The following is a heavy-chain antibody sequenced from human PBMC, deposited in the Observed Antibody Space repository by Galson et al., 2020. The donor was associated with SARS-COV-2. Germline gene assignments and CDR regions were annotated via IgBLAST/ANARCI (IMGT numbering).Heavy chain of an antibody. J-gene: IGHJ4*02. D-gene: IGHD2-2*01. Sequence: ASVKVSCKASGYTFTSYAMHWVRQAPGQRLEWMGWINAGNGNTKYSQKFQGRVTITRDTSASTAYMELSSLRSEDTAVYYCVQGYCSSTSCPYYDFWSGLSNWGQGTLVTVSS. V-gene: IGHV1-3*01. CDR2: INAGNGNT. CDR1: GYTFTSYA. CDR3: VQGYCSSTSCPYYDFWSGLSN.